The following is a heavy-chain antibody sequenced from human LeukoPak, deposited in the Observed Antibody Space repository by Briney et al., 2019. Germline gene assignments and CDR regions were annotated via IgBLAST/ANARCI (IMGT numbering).Heavy chain of an antibody. J-gene: IGHJ5*02. V-gene: IGHV4-59*01. CDR1: GGSISSYY. CDR2: IYYSGST. CDR3: ARVYRSRITIFGVVIIPSWFDP. D-gene: IGHD3-3*01. Sequence: SETLSLTCTVSGGSISSYYWSWIRQPPGKGLEWIGYIYYSGSTNNNPSLKSRVTISVDTSKNQFSLKLSSVTAADTAVYYCARVYRSRITIFGVVIIPSWFDPWGQGTLVTVSS.